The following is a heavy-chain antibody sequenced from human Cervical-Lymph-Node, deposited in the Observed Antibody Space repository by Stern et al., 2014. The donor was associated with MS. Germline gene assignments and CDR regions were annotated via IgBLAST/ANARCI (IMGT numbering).Heavy chain of an antibody. CDR1: GYTFTTHG. CDR2: INAGNGNT. Sequence: QVQLVQSGAEVKKPGASVKVSCKASGYTFTTHGIHWVRQAPGQRLEWMAWINAGNGNTKYSQNIQGRITITSDTSASTVYMELNSLSSEDTAVYFCARRDIMDVWGQGTTVTVSS. CDR3: ARRDIMDV. V-gene: IGHV1-3*01. J-gene: IGHJ6*02.